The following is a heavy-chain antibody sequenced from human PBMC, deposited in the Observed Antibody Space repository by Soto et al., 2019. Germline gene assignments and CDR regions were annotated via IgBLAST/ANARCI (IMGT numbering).Heavy chain of an antibody. CDR3: ARSVAALDI. J-gene: IGHJ3*02. D-gene: IGHD2-15*01. CDR1: GYTFTSYG. V-gene: IGHV1-46*01. Sequence: QVQLVQSGAEVKKPGASVKVSCKASGYTFTSYGISWVRQAPGQGLEWMGIINPSGGSTSYAQKFQGRVTMTRDTSTSTVYMELSSLRSEDTAVYYCARSVAALDIWGQGTMVTVSS. CDR2: INPSGGST.